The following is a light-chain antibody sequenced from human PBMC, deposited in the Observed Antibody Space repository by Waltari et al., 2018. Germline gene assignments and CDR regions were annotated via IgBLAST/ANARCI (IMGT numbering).Light chain of an antibody. Sequence: DVQMTQSPSSLSASLGDRVPITCRAGQSICSYLNWYQHKPGMAPKLLIYAASTLQSGVPSRFSGSGSGTDFTLTISSLQPEDFATYYCQQSFSTPLTFGGGTKVEIK. CDR1: QSICSY. CDR3: QQSFSTPLT. J-gene: IGKJ4*01. CDR2: AAS. V-gene: IGKV1-39*01.